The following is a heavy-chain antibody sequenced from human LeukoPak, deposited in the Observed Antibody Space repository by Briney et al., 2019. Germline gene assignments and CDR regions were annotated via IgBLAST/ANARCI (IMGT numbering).Heavy chain of an antibody. CDR3: ARDDYGDYGYYYGMDV. CDR2: SAYNGNT. J-gene: IGHJ6*02. V-gene: IGHV1-18*01. Sequence: SAYNGNTNYAQKLQGRVTMTTDTSTSTAYMELRSLRSDDTAVYYCARDDYGDYGYYYGMDVWGQGTTVTVSS. D-gene: IGHD4-17*01.